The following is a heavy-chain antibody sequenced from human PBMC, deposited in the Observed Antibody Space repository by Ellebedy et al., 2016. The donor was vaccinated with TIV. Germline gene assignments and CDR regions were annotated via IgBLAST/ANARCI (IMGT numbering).Heavy chain of an antibody. CDR2: ISAYNGNI. CDR1: GYPFPNYG. Sequence: AASVKVSCKASGYPFPNYGVSWVRQAPGQGREWVGWISAYNGNIKYGQKFQGRISLTTDTSMGTAYMELRSLRSDDTGVYFCARDVPAYAAALLDYWGQGTRVTVSS. D-gene: IGHD2-2*01. J-gene: IGHJ4*02. CDR3: ARDVPAYAAALLDY. V-gene: IGHV1-18*04.